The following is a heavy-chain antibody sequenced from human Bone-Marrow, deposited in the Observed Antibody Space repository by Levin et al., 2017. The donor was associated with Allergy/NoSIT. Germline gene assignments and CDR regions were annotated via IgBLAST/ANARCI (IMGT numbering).Heavy chain of an antibody. V-gene: IGHV3-30-3*01. CDR3: ARELEAYCGGDCYSGIDY. Sequence: PGGSLRLSCAASGFTFSRYAMHWVRQAPGKGLEWVAVISYDGSKKYYADSVKGRFTISRDNSKNTLYVQMNSLRTEDTAVYYCARELEAYCGGDCYSGIDYWGQGTLVTVFS. CDR2: ISYDGSKK. CDR1: GFTFSRYA. D-gene: IGHD2-21*02. J-gene: IGHJ4*02.